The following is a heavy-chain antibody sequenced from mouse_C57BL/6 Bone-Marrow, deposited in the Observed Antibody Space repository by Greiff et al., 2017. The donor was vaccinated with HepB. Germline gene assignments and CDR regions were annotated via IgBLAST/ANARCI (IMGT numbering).Heavy chain of an antibody. V-gene: IGHV1-15*01. CDR2: IDPETGGT. J-gene: IGHJ2*01. CDR1: GYTFTDYE. Sequence: QVQLQQSGAELVRPGASVTLSCKASGYTFTDYEMHWVKQTPVHGLEWIGAIDPETGGTAYNQKFKGKAILTADKSSSTAYMEIRSLTSEDSAVYYCTREGDYDYDVFGYWGQGTTLTVSS. D-gene: IGHD2-4*01. CDR3: TREGDYDYDVFGY.